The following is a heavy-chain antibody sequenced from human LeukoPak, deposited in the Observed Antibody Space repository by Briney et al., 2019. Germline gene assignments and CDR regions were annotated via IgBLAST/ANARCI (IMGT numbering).Heavy chain of an antibody. CDR1: GFTFSSYS. V-gene: IGHV3-21*01. CDR2: ISSSSSYI. D-gene: IGHD2-2*01. CDR3: ARGTPIVVVPAALYYFDY. Sequence: PGGSLRLSCAASGFTFSSYSMNWVRQAPGKGLEWVSSISSSSSYIYYADSVKGRFTISRDNAKSSLYLQMSSLRAEDTAVYYCARGTPIVVVPAALYYFDYWGQGTLVTVSS. J-gene: IGHJ4*02.